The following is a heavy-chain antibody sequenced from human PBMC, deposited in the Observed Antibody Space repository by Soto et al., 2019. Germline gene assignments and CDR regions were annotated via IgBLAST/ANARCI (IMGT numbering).Heavy chain of an antibody. V-gene: IGHV4-59*08. D-gene: IGHD4-17*01. J-gene: IGHJ4*02. CDR1: GGSISSYY. CDR2: IYYSGST. CDR3: ARHRTTVTDDFDY. Sequence: SETLSLTCTVSGGSISSYYWSWIRQPPGKGLEWIGYIYYSGSTNYNPSLKSRVTISVDTSKNQFSLKLSSVTAADTAVYYCARHRTTVTDDFDYWGQETLVTVSS.